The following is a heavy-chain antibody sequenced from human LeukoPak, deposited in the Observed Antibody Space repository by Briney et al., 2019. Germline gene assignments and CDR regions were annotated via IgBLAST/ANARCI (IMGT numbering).Heavy chain of an antibody. Sequence: ASVKVSCKASGGTFSSYAISWVRQAPGQGLEWMGWISAYNGNTNYAQKLQGRVTMTTDTSTSTAYMELRSLRSDDTAVYYCARQGLLWFGELFQQIDYWGQGTLVTVSS. CDR2: ISAYNGNT. CDR1: GGTFSSYA. V-gene: IGHV1-18*01. D-gene: IGHD3-10*01. CDR3: ARQGLLWFGELFQQIDY. J-gene: IGHJ4*02.